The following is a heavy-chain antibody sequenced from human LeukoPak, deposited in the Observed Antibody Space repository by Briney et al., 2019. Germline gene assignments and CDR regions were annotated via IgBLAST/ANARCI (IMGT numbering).Heavy chain of an antibody. D-gene: IGHD6-6*01. CDR1: GGSISSYY. CDR3: ARSIAPAWFDP. J-gene: IGHJ5*02. Sequence: SETLSLTCTVSGGSISSYYWSWIRQPPGKGLEWIGYIYYSGSTNYNPSLKSRVTISVDTSKDQFSLKLSSVTAADTAVYYCARSIAPAWFDPWGQGTLVTVSS. V-gene: IGHV4-59*01. CDR2: IYYSGST.